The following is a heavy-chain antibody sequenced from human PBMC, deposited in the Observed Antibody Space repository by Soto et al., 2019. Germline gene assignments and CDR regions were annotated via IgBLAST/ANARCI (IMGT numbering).Heavy chain of an antibody. CDR3: ARDPRSPYGDYLPLDY. Sequence: ASVKVSCKASGYTFTSYYMHWVRQAPGQGLEWMGIINPSGGSTSYAQKFQGRVTMTGDTSTSTVYMELSSLRSEDTAVYYCARDPRSPYGDYLPLDYWGQGTLVTVSS. CDR2: INPSGGST. D-gene: IGHD4-17*01. V-gene: IGHV1-46*03. J-gene: IGHJ4*02. CDR1: GYTFTSYY.